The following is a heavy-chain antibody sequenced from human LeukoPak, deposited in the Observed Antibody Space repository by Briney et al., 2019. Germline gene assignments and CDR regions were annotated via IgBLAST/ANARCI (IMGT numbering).Heavy chain of an antibody. V-gene: IGHV3-9*01. J-gene: IGHJ4*02. Sequence: PGRSLRLSCAASGFTFDDYAMHWVRQAPGKGLEWVSGISWNSGSIGYADSVKGRFTVSRDTSENTMYLQMNTLRVDDTAVYYCARDGGSGIDYWGQGTLVTVSS. CDR3: ARDGGSGIDY. D-gene: IGHD3-10*01. CDR1: GFTFDDYA. CDR2: ISWNSGSI.